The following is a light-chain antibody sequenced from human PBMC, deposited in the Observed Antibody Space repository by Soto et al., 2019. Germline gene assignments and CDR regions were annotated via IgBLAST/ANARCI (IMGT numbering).Light chain of an antibody. CDR1: KSISSSY. CDR3: QQYDDSPGT. V-gene: IGKV3-20*01. Sequence: IVLTQSPGTLSLSPGERATLSCRASKSISSSYLAWYQQKPGQAPRLLIYGASNRATAIPDRFSGSGSGTDFTLTINRLEPEDFAVYYCQQYDDSPGTFGQGTKLDIK. CDR2: GAS. J-gene: IGKJ1*01.